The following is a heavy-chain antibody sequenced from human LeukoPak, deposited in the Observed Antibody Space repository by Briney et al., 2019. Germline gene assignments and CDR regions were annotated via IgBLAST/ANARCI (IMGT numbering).Heavy chain of an antibody. V-gene: IGHV3-21*01. D-gene: IGHD6-6*01. CDR1: GFTFSSYS. CDR3: ARDGSSTVTDDY. CDR2: ISSSSSYI. J-gene: IGHJ4*02. Sequence: GGSLRLSCAASGFTFSSYSMNWVRQAPGKGLEWVSSISSSSSYIYYADSVKGRFTISRDNAKNSLYLQMNSLRAEDTAEYYCARDGSSTVTDDYWGQGTLVTVSS.